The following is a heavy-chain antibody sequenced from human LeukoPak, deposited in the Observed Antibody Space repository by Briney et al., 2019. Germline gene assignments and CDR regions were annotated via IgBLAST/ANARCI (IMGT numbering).Heavy chain of an antibody. CDR1: GFTFSTYA. V-gene: IGHV3-23*01. Sequence: PGGSLRLSCAASGFTFSTYAMSWVRQAPGKGLEWVSSISGRGNNTYYADSVKGRFTISSDNSKNTLHLQMNSLRVEDTAIYYCARAYSSSWYDYWGQGTLVIVSS. D-gene: IGHD6-13*01. CDR2: ISGRGNNT. CDR3: ARAYSSSWYDY. J-gene: IGHJ4*02.